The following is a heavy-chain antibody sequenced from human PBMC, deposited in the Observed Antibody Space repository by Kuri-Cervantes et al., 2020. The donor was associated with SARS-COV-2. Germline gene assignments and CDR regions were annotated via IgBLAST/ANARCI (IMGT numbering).Heavy chain of an antibody. V-gene: IGHV1-3*01. CDR2: IDAGDT. Sequence: ASVKVSCKASGYTFSSNAIHWVRLAPGQRLEWMGWIDAGDTKYSQKFQGRFTMTRDTSASTAYMELSSLRSEDTAVYYCARGPDKYGMDVWGQGTTVTVSS. CDR3: ARGPDKYGMDV. J-gene: IGHJ6*02. CDR1: GYTFSSNA.